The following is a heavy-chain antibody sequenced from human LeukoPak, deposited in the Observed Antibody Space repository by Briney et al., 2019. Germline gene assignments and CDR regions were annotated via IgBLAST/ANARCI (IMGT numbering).Heavy chain of an antibody. D-gene: IGHD4-17*01. CDR2: IKQDGTEK. J-gene: IGHJ4*02. V-gene: IGHV3-7*01. Sequence: GGSLRLSCAASGFTFSSYWMSWVRQAPGKGLEWVANIKQDGTEKYYVDSVKGRFTISRDNAKNSLYLQMNSLRAEDTAVYYCARESGSVTSEVDFDYWGQGTLVTVSS. CDR1: GFTFSSYW. CDR3: ARESGSVTSEVDFDY.